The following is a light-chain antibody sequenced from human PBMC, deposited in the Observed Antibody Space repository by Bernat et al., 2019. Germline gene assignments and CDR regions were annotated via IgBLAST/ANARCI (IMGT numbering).Light chain of an antibody. CDR2: SAS. J-gene: IGKJ5*01. CDR1: QPIDTY. Sequence: DIQLTQSPSSLSASVGDRVTITCRSSQPIDTYLAWYQQRPGKVPKLLVSSASDLRPGVPSRFSAHGSETDFTLTINRLEPEDFATYFCQQSYTEVITVGQGTRM. CDR3: QQSYTEVIT. V-gene: IGKV1-39*01.